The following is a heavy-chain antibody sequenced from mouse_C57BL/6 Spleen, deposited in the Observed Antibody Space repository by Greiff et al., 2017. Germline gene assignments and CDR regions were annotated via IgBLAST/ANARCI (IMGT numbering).Heavy chain of an antibody. CDR3: ARDTGSSPFDY. J-gene: IGHJ2*01. CDR2: INYDGSST. CDR1: GFTFSDYY. V-gene: IGHV5-16*01. Sequence: EVQVVESEGGLVQPGSSMKLSCTASGFTFSDYYMAWVRQVPEKGLEWVANINYDGSSTYYLDSLKSRFIISRDNAKNILYLQMSSLKSEDTATYYCARDTGSSPFDYWGQGTTLTVSS. D-gene: IGHD1-1*01.